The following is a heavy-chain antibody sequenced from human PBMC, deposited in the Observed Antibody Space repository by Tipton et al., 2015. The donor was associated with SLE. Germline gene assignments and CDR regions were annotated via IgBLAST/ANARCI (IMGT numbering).Heavy chain of an antibody. J-gene: IGHJ4*02. V-gene: IGHV4-31*02. Sequence: TFDDYAMHWVRQAPGKGLEWIGYVFSSGTTYYNPSLKGRLSLSLDTSQNQLSLKLSSVTSADTAVYYCARDPNGGYGSFDYWGLGALVTVSS. D-gene: IGHD7-27*01. CDR1: TFDDYA. CDR3: ARDPNGGYGSFDY. CDR2: VFSSGTT.